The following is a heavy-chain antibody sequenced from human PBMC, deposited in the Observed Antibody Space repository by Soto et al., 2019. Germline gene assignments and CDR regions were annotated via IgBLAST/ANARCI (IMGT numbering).Heavy chain of an antibody. D-gene: IGHD2-15*01. CDR3: ARDQGPDCSGGSCYYYYGMDV. J-gene: IGHJ6*02. CDR2: IIPIYGTT. V-gene: IGHV1-69*18. CDR1: GGTFSTYA. Sequence: QVQLVQSGAEVKKPGSSVKVSCKTSGGTFSTYAISWVRQAPGQGLEWMGMIIPIYGTTNYAQKFQGRVTNTADESTNTAYMELTSLRSEDTAVYYSARDQGPDCSGGSCYYYYGMDVWGQGTTVTVSS.